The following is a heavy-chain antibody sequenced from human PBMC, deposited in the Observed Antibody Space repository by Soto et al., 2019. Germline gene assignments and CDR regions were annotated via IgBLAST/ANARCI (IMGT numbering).Heavy chain of an antibody. Sequence: QVQLQESGPGLVKPSETLSLTCTVSGGSISSYYWSWIRQPPGKGLEWIGYIYYSGSTNYNPSLKSRVTISVETSKNPVSLKLSSVTAADTAVYYCARLGVVPHCSGGSCYSYYSGMAFWGQGTTVTVSS. CDR2: IYYSGST. V-gene: IGHV4-59*01. D-gene: IGHD2-15*01. CDR1: GGSISSYY. CDR3: ARLGVVPHCSGGSCYSYYSGMAF. J-gene: IGHJ6*02.